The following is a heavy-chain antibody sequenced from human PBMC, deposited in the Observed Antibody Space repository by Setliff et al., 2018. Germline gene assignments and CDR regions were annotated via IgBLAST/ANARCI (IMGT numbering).Heavy chain of an antibody. D-gene: IGHD2-2*01. CDR2: INPNGGST. V-gene: IGHV1-46*01. Sequence: ASVKVSCKASGYTLINYGISWVRQAPGQGLEWMGVINPNGGSTSYAQRIQGRVTMTRDTSTSTFYMDLRSLRSEDTAVYYCARLVRYCTTTTCQRLSGDEYWGQGTLVTVSS. CDR1: GYTLINYG. CDR3: ARLVRYCTTTTCQRLSGDEY. J-gene: IGHJ4*02.